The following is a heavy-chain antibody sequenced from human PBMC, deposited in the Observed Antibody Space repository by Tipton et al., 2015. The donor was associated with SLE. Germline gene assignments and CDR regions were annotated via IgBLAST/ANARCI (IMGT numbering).Heavy chain of an antibody. CDR2: VYDSGST. Sequence: TLSLICTVSGGFISSYYWSWTRQPPGKGLEWIGFVYDSGSTSPSLKSRVTISADTSKNQFSLKVSSVTAADTAVYYCARKWDYWGQGTLVTVSS. J-gene: IGHJ4*02. V-gene: IGHV4-59*12. CDR3: ARKWDY. D-gene: IGHD1-26*01. CDR1: GGFISSYY.